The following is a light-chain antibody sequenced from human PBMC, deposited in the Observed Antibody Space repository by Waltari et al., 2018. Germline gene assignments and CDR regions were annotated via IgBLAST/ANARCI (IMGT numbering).Light chain of an antibody. CDR1: QTVRTTY. V-gene: IGKV3-20*01. Sequence: EIVLTQSPGTLSLSPGERATLPCRSSQTVRTTYLAWYQQKPGPAPTLRIYGASSRATGIPDRFSGSESGTDFALTSGSLERDDFAVYDGQPYDISRRTLGGGTKVEL. CDR2: GAS. CDR3: QPYDISRRT. J-gene: IGKJ4*02.